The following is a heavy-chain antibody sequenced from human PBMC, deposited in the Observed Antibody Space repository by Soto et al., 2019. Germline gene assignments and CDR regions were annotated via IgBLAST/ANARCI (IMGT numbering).Heavy chain of an antibody. CDR1: GFTFSSYA. Sequence: GGSLRLSCAASGFTFSSYAMNWVRQAPGKGLEWVSAISGTGGSTYHADSVKGRFTVSRDNSKNTLYLQMNNLRAEDTAVYYCAKEMRNDFWSGYYWAFDIWGQGTLVTVSS. V-gene: IGHV3-23*01. J-gene: IGHJ3*02. CDR2: ISGTGGST. CDR3: AKEMRNDFWSGYYWAFDI. D-gene: IGHD3-3*01.